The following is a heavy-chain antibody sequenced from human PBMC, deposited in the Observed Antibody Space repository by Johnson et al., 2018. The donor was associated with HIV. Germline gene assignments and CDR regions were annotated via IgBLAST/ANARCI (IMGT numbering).Heavy chain of an antibody. D-gene: IGHD5-18*01. Sequence: VQLVESGGVVVQPGGSLRLSCVGSSNYKSWVRQAPGKGLEWVSVIYSGGSTYYADSVKGRFTISRDDSESTLFLQMNSLTTEDTSVYYCVRVGGGGYNYGESPFDIWGQGTLVTVSS. CDR3: VRVGGGGYNYGESPFDI. J-gene: IGHJ3*02. CDR2: IYSGGST. CDR1: SNY. V-gene: IGHV3-66*02.